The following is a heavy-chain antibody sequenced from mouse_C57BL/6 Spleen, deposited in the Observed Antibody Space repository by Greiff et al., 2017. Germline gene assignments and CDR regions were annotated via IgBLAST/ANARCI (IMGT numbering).Heavy chain of an antibody. CDR3: ARQLRLRYYAMDY. D-gene: IGHD3-2*02. CDR1: GYTFTSYW. CDR2: IDPSDSYP. V-gene: IGHV1-69*01. J-gene: IGHJ4*01. Sequence: VQLQQPGAELVMPGASVKLSCKASGYTFTSYWMHWVKQRPGQGLEWIGEIDPSDSYPNYNQKFKGKSTLTVDKSSSTAYMQLSSLTSEDAAVYYCARQLRLRYYAMDYWGQGTSVTVSS.